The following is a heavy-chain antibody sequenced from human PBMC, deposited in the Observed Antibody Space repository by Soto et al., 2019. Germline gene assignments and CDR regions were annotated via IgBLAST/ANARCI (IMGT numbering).Heavy chain of an antibody. J-gene: IGHJ4*02. CDR3: ARGPYGLGGYLVY. CDR2: ISGYTANT. V-gene: IGHV1-18*01. D-gene: IGHD3-10*01. CDR1: GYTFTTYG. Sequence: QVQLVQSGAEVKKPGASVKVTCEASGYTFTTYGINWVRQAPGQGLEWMGWISGYTANTKYAQKFQGRVTMTTDTPTSTAYMELRSLRSDDTAVYYCARGPYGLGGYLVYWGQGTLVTVSS.